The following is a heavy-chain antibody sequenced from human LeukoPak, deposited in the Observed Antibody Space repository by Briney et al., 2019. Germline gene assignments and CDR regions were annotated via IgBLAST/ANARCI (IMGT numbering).Heavy chain of an antibody. J-gene: IGHJ4*02. CDR3: AKGTTDYDASDPLDF. Sequence: PGGSLRLSCAASGFTFSSYEMNWVRQAPGKGLEWVSYISSGGSTIYYADSVKGRFTISRDQSKSTVYLQMTSLRAEDTAVFYCAKGTTDYDASDPLDFWGQGTLVTVSS. CDR1: GFTFSSYE. D-gene: IGHD3-16*01. V-gene: IGHV3-48*03. CDR2: ISSGGSTI.